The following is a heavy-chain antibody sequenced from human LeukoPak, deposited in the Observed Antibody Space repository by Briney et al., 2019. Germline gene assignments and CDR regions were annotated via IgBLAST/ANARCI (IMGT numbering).Heavy chain of an antibody. J-gene: IGHJ4*02. CDR2: INQDGSEK. D-gene: IGHD3-3*02. CDR3: ARDGISGWPYYFDY. V-gene: IGHV3-7*01. Sequence: GGSLRLSCAASGFTFSSYWMSWVRQAPGKGLEWVANINQDGSEKYYVDSVKGRFTISRDNAKNALYLQMNSLRAEDTAVYYCARDGISGWPYYFDYWGQGTLVTVSS. CDR1: GFTFSSYW.